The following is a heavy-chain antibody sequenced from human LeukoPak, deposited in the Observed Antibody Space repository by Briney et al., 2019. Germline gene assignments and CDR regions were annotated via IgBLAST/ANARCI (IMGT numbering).Heavy chain of an antibody. J-gene: IGHJ5*02. CDR1: GYTFTSYY. Sequence: ASVKVSCEASGYTFTSYYMHWVRQAPGQGLEWMGGIIPIFGTANYAQKFQGRVTITADESTSTAYMELSSLRSEDTAVYYCARGSYYDSSGAFDPWGQGTLVTVSS. V-gene: IGHV1-69*13. CDR3: ARGSYYDSSGAFDP. CDR2: IIPIFGTA. D-gene: IGHD3-22*01.